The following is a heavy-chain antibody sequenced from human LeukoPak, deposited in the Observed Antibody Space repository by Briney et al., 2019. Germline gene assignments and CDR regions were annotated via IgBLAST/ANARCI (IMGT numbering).Heavy chain of an antibody. CDR2: INPSGGST. Sequence: GASVKVSCKASGYTFTSYYMHWVRQAPGQGLEWMGIINPSGGSTSYAQKFQGRVTMTRDTSTSTVYMELSSLRSEDTAVYYCARDRALTGYSSSWFFFDYWGREPWSPSPQ. CDR1: GYTFTSYY. CDR3: ARDRALTGYSSSWFFFDY. V-gene: IGHV1-46*01. D-gene: IGHD6-13*01. J-gene: IGHJ4*02.